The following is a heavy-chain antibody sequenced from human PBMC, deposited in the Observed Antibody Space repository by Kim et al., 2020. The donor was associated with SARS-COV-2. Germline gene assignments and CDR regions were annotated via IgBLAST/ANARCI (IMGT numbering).Heavy chain of an antibody. CDR3: AESHYDDGDSQ. CDR2: INDSGST. V-gene: IGHV4-34*01. CDR1: GGSFSGYY. D-gene: IGHD4-17*01. Sequence: SETLSLTCAVSGGSFSGYYWSWVRQPPGKGLEWIAEINDSGSTNYNPSLKSRVTISLDASRNQFSLRLASVTAADTALYYCAESHYDDGDSQWGHGGLVT. J-gene: IGHJ4*03.